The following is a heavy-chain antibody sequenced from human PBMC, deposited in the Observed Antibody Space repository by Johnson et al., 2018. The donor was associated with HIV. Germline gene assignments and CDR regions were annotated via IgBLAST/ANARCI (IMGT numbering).Heavy chain of an antibody. CDR2: INWNGGST. J-gene: IGHJ3*02. Sequence: MLLVESGGGVVRPGGSLRLSCAASGLTFEDYGMSWVRQAPVKGLEWVSGINWNGGSTGYADSVEGRFTISRDNAKNSLYLQMNSLRVEDTALYYCVRDLSFDSIGYSHAFDMWGQGTMVTVSS. CDR3: VRDLSFDSIGYSHAFDM. D-gene: IGHD3-22*01. CDR1: GLTFEDYG. V-gene: IGHV3-20*04.